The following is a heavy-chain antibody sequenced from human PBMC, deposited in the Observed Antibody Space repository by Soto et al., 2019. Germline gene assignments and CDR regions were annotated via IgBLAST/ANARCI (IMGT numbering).Heavy chain of an antibody. CDR3: ARGETYGGNQY. Sequence: QVQLVQSGAEVKKPGSSVKVSCKASGGTFSSYAISWVRQAPGQGLEWMGGIIPIFGTANYAQKFQGRVTITADDSSRTHYKALSSLRSEDTAVYCCARGETYGGNQYWGQGTLVTVSS. CDR2: IIPIFGTA. J-gene: IGHJ4*02. D-gene: IGHD4-17*01. CDR1: GGTFSSYA. V-gene: IGHV1-69*12.